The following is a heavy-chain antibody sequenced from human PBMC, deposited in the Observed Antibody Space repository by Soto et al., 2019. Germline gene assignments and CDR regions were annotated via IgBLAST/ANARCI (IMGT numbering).Heavy chain of an antibody. CDR1: GFTFTTFA. CDR3: VRETAEDCRSVTCYIPLTH. D-gene: IGHD2-2*02. V-gene: IGHV3-30*04. J-gene: IGHJ1*01. Sequence: QVQLVDSGGGVVQPGGSLRLSCAASGFTFTTFAIHWVRQAPGKGLEWVAAISANGYNQLYGYSVKGRFIISRDNSWNTVTLQTNSVRVEDTARYYCVRETAEDCRSVTCYIPLTHWGQGTLVTVSS. CDR2: ISANGYNQ.